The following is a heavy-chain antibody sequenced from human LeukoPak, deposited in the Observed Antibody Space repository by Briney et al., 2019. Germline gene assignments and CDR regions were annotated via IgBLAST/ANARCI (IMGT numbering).Heavy chain of an antibody. Sequence: SETLSLTCAVSGVSITTYYWSWIRQPPGKGLEWIGEINHSGSTNYNPSLKSRVTISVDTSKNQFSLKLSSVTAADTAVYYCARCRKAIFGVPPRIWYMDVWGKGTTVTVSS. J-gene: IGHJ6*03. CDR1: GVSITTYY. CDR3: ARCRKAIFGVPPRIWYMDV. V-gene: IGHV4-34*01. D-gene: IGHD3-3*01. CDR2: INHSGST.